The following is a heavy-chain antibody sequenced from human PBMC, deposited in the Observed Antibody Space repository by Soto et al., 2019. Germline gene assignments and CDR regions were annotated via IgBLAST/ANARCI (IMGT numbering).Heavy chain of an antibody. J-gene: IGHJ6*04. CDR3: ARSWGGLVQTAGRDYNDMDV. Sequence: QGQLVQSGAEVKKPGSSVKVSCKVSGGTFNTYPISWVRQAPGQGLDWMGGIIPIFGSANYAQKLQGRVTITADKSTSTAYMELFSLRSADTAIYYCARSWGGLVQTAGRDYNDMDVWGKGTTVTVSS. D-gene: IGHD6-13*01. CDR1: GGTFNTYP. CDR2: IIPIFGSA. V-gene: IGHV1-69*06.